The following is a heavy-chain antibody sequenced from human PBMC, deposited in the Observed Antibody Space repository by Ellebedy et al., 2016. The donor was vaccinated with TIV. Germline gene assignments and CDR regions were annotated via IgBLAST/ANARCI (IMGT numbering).Heavy chain of an antibody. D-gene: IGHD7-27*01. CDR3: ARFVVTGARGYFDY. Sequence: ASVKVSCKASGYTFTGYYMHWVRQAPGQGLEWMGWINPNSGGTNYAQKFQGRVTMTRDTSISTAYMELSRLRSDDTTVYYCARFVVTGARGYFDYWGQGTLVTVSS. CDR2: INPNSGGT. J-gene: IGHJ4*02. CDR1: GYTFTGYY. V-gene: IGHV1-2*02.